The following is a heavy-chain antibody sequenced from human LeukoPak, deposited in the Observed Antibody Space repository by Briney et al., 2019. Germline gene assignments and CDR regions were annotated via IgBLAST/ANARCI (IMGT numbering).Heavy chain of an antibody. J-gene: IGHJ4*02. CDR2: IYYSKNT. Sequence: SETLSLTCTVSGGSISSSSAYWGRIPQPPGKGLEWIGSIYYSKNTYYNPHLKIRVTISADTTKNQFPLTLGSVSATDTAEYDCVSRGGFSYGYFDYWGQGTLVTVSS. CDR1: GGSISSSSAY. D-gene: IGHD5-18*01. CDR3: VSRGGFSYGYFDY. V-gene: IGHV4-39*01.